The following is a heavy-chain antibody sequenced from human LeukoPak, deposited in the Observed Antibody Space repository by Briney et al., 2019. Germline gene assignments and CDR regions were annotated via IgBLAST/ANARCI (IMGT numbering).Heavy chain of an antibody. CDR1: GFTFRSYW. CDR2: INSDGSST. Sequence: GGSLRLSCAASGFTFRSYWMHWVRQAPGKGPVWVSRINSDGSSTSYADSVKGRFTISRDNAKNTVSLQMNSLRPEDTGVYYCARAPSEIGGYYPEYFRHWGQGTLVTVSS. D-gene: IGHD3-22*01. CDR3: ARAPSEIGGYYPEYFRH. V-gene: IGHV3-74*01. J-gene: IGHJ1*01.